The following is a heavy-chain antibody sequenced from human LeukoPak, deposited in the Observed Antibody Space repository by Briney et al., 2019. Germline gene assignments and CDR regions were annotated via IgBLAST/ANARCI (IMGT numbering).Heavy chain of an antibody. CDR3: ARDRAFDI. J-gene: IGHJ3*02. V-gene: IGHV3-53*01. CDR1: GFTFSSYG. CDR2: IYSGGST. Sequence: QTGGSLRLSCAASGFTFSSYGMHWVRQAPGKGLEWVSVIYSGGSTYYADSVKGRFTIPRDNSKNTLYLQMNSLRAEDTAVYYCARDRAFDIWGQGTMVTVSS.